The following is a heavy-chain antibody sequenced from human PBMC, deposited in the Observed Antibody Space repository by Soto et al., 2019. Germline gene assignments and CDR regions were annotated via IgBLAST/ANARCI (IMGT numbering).Heavy chain of an antibody. D-gene: IGHD4-17*01. V-gene: IGHV3-30*18. Sequence: GGSLRLSCAASGFTFSSYGMHWVRQAPGKGLEWVAVISYDGSNKYYADSVKGRFTISRDNSKNTLYLQMNSLRAEDTAVYYCAKSPYSTVTTLGIDYCGQGTLVTVFS. CDR2: ISYDGSNK. CDR1: GFTFSSYG. CDR3: AKSPYSTVTTLGIDY. J-gene: IGHJ4*02.